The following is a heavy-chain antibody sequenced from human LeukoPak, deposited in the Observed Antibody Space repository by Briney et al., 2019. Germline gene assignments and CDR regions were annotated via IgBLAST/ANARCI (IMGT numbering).Heavy chain of an antibody. J-gene: IGHJ3*02. CDR3: ARPLGYCSSTSCYTDAFDI. D-gene: IGHD2-2*02. Sequence: SETLSLTCTVSGGSINSANYYWGWLRQPPGKGLEWIGSIYYSETTYDNPSLKSRVTISIETSKNQFSLKLSSVTAADTAVYYCARPLGYCSSTSCYTDAFDIWGQGTMVTVSS. V-gene: IGHV4-39*01. CDR1: GGSINSANYY. CDR2: IYYSETT.